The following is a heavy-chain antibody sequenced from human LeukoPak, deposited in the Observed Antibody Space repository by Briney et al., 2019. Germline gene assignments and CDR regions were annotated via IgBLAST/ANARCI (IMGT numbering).Heavy chain of an antibody. V-gene: IGHV1-2*02. Sequence: GASVKVSCKASGYTFTSYDINWVRQAPGQGLEWMGWINPNSGGTNYAQKFQGRVTMTRDTSISTAYMELSRLRSDDTAVYYCARVPRGAGRVYYYYMDVWGKGTTVTVSS. CDR2: INPNSGGT. D-gene: IGHD3-10*01. CDR3: ARVPRGAGRVYYYYMDV. J-gene: IGHJ6*03. CDR1: GYTFTSYD.